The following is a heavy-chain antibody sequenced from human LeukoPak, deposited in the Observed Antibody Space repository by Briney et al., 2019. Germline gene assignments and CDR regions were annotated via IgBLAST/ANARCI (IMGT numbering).Heavy chain of an antibody. V-gene: IGHV3-33*01. CDR3: ARDRLTYGDHDAFDI. CDR1: GFTFSSYG. J-gene: IGHJ3*02. CDR2: IWYDGGNE. Sequence: GGSLRLSCAASGFTFSSYGMHWVRQAPGKGLEWVAFIWYDGGNEYYADSVRGRFTISRDNSKTTLYLQMNSLRAEDAAVYYCARDRLTYGDHDAFDIWGQGTMVTVSS. D-gene: IGHD4-17*01.